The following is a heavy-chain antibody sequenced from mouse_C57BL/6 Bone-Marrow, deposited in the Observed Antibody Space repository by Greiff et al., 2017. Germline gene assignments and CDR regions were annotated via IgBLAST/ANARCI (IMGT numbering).Heavy chain of an antibody. V-gene: IGHV1-20*01. CDR3: ARSTMITAYYFDY. CDR2: INPYNGDT. J-gene: IGHJ2*01. D-gene: IGHD2-4*01. CDR1: GYSFTGYF. Sequence: LVESGPELVKPGDSVKISCKASGYSFTGYFMNWVMQSHGESLEWIGRINPYNGDTFYNQKFKGKATLTVDKSSSTAHMELRSLTSEDSAVYYCARSTMITAYYFDYWGQGTTLTVSS.